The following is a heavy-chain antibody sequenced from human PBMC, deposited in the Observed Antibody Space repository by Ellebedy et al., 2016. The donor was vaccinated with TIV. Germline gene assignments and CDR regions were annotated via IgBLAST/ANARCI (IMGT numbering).Heavy chain of an antibody. V-gene: IGHV3-7*01. CDR1: GFTFSTNW. Sequence: PGGSLRLSCAASGFTFSTNWMSWVRQAPGKGLEWVANIKQDGSEKYYVDSVKGRFTISRDNAKNSLYLQMNSLRAEDTAVYYCARQTVATSVNDAFDIWGLGTVVTVSS. CDR2: IKQDGSEK. CDR3: ARQTVATSVNDAFDI. D-gene: IGHD4-17*01. J-gene: IGHJ3*02.